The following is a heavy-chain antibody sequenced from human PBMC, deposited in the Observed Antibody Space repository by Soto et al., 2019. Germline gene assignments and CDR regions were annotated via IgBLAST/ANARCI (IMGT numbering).Heavy chain of an antibody. J-gene: IGHJ3*02. CDR1: GVTFSSYA. D-gene: IGHD6-6*01. CDR3: ARDASIAARPGAFDI. CDR2: IIPIFGTA. Sequence: QVQLVQSGAEVKKPGSSVKVSCKASGVTFSSYAIIWVRQAPGQGLEWMGGIIPIFGTANYAQKFQGRVTITADESTSTAYMELSSLRSEDTAVYYCARDASIAARPGAFDIWGQGTMVTVSS. V-gene: IGHV1-69*01.